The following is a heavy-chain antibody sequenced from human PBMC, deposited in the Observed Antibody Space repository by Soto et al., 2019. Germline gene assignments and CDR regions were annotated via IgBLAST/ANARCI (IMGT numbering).Heavy chain of an antibody. Sequence: ASVKVSCKASGYTFTSYGISWVRQAPGQGLEWMGWISAYNGNTNYAQKFQGRVTMTRDTSISTAYMELSRLRSDDTAVYYCARELDIVATPDPYYFDYWGQGTLVTVSS. CDR2: ISAYNGNT. V-gene: IGHV1-18*04. J-gene: IGHJ4*02. CDR1: GYTFTSYG. CDR3: ARELDIVATPDPYYFDY. D-gene: IGHD5-12*01.